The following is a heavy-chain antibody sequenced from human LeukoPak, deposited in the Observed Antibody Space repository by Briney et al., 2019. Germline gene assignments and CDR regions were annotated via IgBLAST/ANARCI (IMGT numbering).Heavy chain of an antibody. CDR1: GFTFSSYE. CDR3: VASRYSSSWYGGYFDY. Sequence: QPGGSLRLSCAASGFTFSSYEMAWVRQAPGKGLEWNSYISGTGSTIYYADSVKGRFTISRDNAKNSLYLQMNSLRAEDTAIYYCVASRYSSSWYGGYFDYWGQGTLVTVSS. CDR2: ISGTGSTI. D-gene: IGHD6-13*01. V-gene: IGHV3-48*03. J-gene: IGHJ4*02.